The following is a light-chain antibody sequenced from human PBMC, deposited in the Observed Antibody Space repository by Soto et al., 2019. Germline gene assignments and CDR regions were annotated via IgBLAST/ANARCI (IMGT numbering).Light chain of an antibody. CDR3: SSYTSSSTLVV. CDR1: RSDVGNYNR. J-gene: IGLJ2*01. Sequence: QSVLTQPPPVSGSPGQSVTISCTGTRSDVGNYNRVSWYQQPPGTAPKLIIYEVNNRPSGVPDRFSASKSVNTASLTISGLQAEDESDYYCSSYTSSSTLVVFGGGTKLTVL. CDR2: EVN. V-gene: IGLV2-18*02.